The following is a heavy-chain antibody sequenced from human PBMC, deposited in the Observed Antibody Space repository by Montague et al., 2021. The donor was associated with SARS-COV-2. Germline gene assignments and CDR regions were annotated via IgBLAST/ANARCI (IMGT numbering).Heavy chain of an antibody. Sequence: SETLSLTCTVSGGSISSYYWSWIRQPPGKGLEWIGYIYYSGSTNYNPSLKSRVTISVDASKNQFSLKLSSVTAADTAVYYCARGIAGTHCGGDCYNNWFDPWGQGTLVTVSS. D-gene: IGHD2-21*02. J-gene: IGHJ5*02. CDR1: GGSISSYY. CDR3: ARGIAGTHCGGDCYNNWFDP. CDR2: IYYSGST. V-gene: IGHV4-59*01.